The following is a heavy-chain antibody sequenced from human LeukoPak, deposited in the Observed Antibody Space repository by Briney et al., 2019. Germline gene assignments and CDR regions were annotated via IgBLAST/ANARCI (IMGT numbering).Heavy chain of an antibody. Sequence: GASVKVSCKASGYTFTSYAISWVRQAPGQGLEWMGWISAYNGNTNYAQKLQGRVTMTTDTSTSTAYMELRSLRSDDTAVYYCARGDYDFWSGYYRFDPWGQGTLVTVSS. CDR1: GYTFTSYA. D-gene: IGHD3-3*01. CDR3: ARGDYDFWSGYYRFDP. V-gene: IGHV1-18*01. CDR2: ISAYNGNT. J-gene: IGHJ5*02.